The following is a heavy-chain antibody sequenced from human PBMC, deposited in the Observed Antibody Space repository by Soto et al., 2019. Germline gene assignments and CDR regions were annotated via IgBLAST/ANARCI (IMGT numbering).Heavy chain of an antibody. CDR3: AKDVKQQQLVIGAEYFQH. J-gene: IGHJ1*01. Sequence: HPGGSLRLSCAASGFTFSSYAMSWVRQAPGKGLEWVSAISGSGGSTYYADSVKGRFTISRDNSKNTLYLQMNSLRAEDTAVYYCAKDVKQQQLVIGAEYFQHWGQGTLVTVSS. V-gene: IGHV3-23*01. D-gene: IGHD6-13*01. CDR2: ISGSGGST. CDR1: GFTFSSYA.